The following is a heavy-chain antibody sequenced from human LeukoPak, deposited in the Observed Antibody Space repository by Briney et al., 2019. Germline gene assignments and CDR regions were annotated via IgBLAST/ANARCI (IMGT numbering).Heavy chain of an antibody. CDR1: GGSFSGYY. CDR2: INHSGNT. V-gene: IGHV4-34*01. D-gene: IGHD1-14*01. J-gene: IGHJ3*02. CDR3: ARVEGPTDNAFDI. Sequence: PSETLSLTCAVYGGSFSGYYWSWIRQPPGKGLEWIGEINHSGNTNYNPSLKSRVTISVDKSKNQFSLKLSSVTAADTAVYYCARVEGPTDNAFDIWGQGTMVTVSS.